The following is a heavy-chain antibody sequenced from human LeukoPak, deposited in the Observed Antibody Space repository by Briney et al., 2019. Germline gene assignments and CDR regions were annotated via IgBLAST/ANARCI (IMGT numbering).Heavy chain of an antibody. V-gene: IGHV3-48*03. J-gene: IGHJ4*02. CDR3: AKADRGWGVITKD. CDR2: ISSSGSTI. CDR1: GFTFSSYE. D-gene: IGHD3-10*01. Sequence: PGGSLRLSCAASGFTFSSYEMNWVRQAPGKGLEWVSYISSSGSTIYYADSVRGRFTISRDNSEKTLYLQMNSLRAEDTAVYYCAKADRGWGVITKDWGQGTLVTVSS.